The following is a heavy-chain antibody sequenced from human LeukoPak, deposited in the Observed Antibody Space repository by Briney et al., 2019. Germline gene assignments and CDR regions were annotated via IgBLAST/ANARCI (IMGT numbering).Heavy chain of an antibody. CDR3: ARDSTVVRVRNWFDP. CDR2: IYTSGST. J-gene: IGHJ5*02. V-gene: IGHV4-4*09. Sequence: SETLSLTCTVSGGSISSYYWSWIRQPPGKGLEWIGYIYTSGSTNYNPSLKSRVTISVDTSKNQFSLKLSSVTAADTAVYYCARDSTVVRVRNWFDPWGQGTLITVSS. CDR1: GGSISSYY. D-gene: IGHD4-23*01.